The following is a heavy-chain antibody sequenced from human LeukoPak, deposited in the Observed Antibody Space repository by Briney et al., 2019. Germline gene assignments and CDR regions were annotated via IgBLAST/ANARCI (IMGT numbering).Heavy chain of an antibody. CDR1: GFTFSDYY. CDR2: ISSSSTYT. CDR3: ARDGRIAVAGKDAFDI. J-gene: IGHJ3*02. V-gene: IGHV3-11*06. Sequence: PGGSLRLSCAASGFTFSDYYMSWIRQAPGKGLEWVSHISSSSTYTNYADSVKGRFTISRDNAKNSLYLQMNSLRAEDTAVYYCARDGRIAVAGKDAFDIWGQGTMVTVSS. D-gene: IGHD6-19*01.